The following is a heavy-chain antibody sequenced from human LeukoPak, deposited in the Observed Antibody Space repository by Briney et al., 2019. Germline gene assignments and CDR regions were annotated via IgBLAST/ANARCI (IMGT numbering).Heavy chain of an antibody. CDR3: GRGPHQEWPPIQY. CDR2: INDIGST. Sequence: SETLSLTCAVYGGSFSGYHWSSIRQVPGKGLDWIGEINDIGSTNYNPSLKNRVTISVDMSKNQFSVNLTSVTAADTGVYFCGRGPHQEWPPIQYWGQGSPVTVSS. J-gene: IGHJ4*02. V-gene: IGHV4-34*01. D-gene: IGHD3-3*01. CDR1: GGSFSGYH.